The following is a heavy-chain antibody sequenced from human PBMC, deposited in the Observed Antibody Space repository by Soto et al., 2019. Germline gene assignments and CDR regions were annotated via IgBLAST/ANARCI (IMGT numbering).Heavy chain of an antibody. D-gene: IGHD3-3*01. CDR1: VFGFGSYA. V-gene: IGHV3-23*01. CDR3: ARWSYLDY. J-gene: IGHJ4*02. Sequence: GGSLRLSCAASVFGFGSYALSWVRQAPGKGLEWVSTISGSDCNTFYADSVKGRFSISRDTSQSTLYLQMNSLRADDTAMYYCARWSYLDYWGQGTRVTVSS. CDR2: ISGSDCNT.